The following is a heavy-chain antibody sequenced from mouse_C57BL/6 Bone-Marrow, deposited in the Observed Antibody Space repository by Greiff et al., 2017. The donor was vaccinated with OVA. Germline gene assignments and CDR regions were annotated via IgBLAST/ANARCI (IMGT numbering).Heavy chain of an antibody. D-gene: IGHD2-3*01. J-gene: IGHJ3*01. Sequence: VQLQQSGPGLVQPSQSLSITCTVSGFSLTSYGVHWVRQSPGKGLEWLGVIWSGGSTDYNAAFISRLSISKDKSKSQVFFKMNSLQADDTAIYYCARNGGYYVGFAYWGQGTLVTVSA. CDR1: GFSLTSYG. CDR3: ARNGGYYVGFAY. V-gene: IGHV2-2*01. CDR2: IWSGGST.